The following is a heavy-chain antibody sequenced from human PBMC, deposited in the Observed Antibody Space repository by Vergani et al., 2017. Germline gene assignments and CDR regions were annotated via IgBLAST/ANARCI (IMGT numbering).Heavy chain of an antibody. CDR1: GFKFSQFG. J-gene: IGHJ4*02. D-gene: IGHD4/OR15-4a*01. V-gene: IGHV3-30*18. Sequence: QVQLVESGGGVVQPGTSLRLSCEASGFKFSQFGMHWVRQGPGKGLEWVAFISYDGSKTQYADSEKGRVTISRDNSINTVYLQMQSLRAEDTAVYYCAKAPYADFGYFHYWGRGALVSVSS. CDR2: ISYDGSKT. CDR3: AKAPYADFGYFHY.